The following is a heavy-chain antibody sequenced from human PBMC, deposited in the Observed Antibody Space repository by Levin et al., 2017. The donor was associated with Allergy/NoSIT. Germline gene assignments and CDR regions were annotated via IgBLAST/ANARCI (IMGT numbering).Heavy chain of an antibody. Sequence: SETLSLTCAVYGGSFSGYYWSWIRQPPGKGLEWIGEINHSGSTNYNPSLKSRVTISVDTSKNQFSLKLSSVTAADTAVYYCARPPRITMVRGVNWYFDLWGRGTLVTVSS. CDR2: INHSGST. J-gene: IGHJ2*01. V-gene: IGHV4-34*01. CDR3: ARPPRITMVRGVNWYFDL. CDR1: GGSFSGYY. D-gene: IGHD3-10*01.